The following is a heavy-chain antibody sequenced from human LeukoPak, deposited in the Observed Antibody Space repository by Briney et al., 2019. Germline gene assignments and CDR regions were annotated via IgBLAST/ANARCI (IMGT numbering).Heavy chain of an antibody. CDR3: ARARTVTTVFDY. D-gene: IGHD4-17*01. V-gene: IGHV4-30-2*01. J-gene: IGHJ4*02. CDR2: IYHSGST. Sequence: SQTLSLTCAVSGGSISSGGYSWSWIRQPPGKGLEWIGYIYHSGSTYYNPSLKSRVTISVDRSKNQFSLKLSSVTAADTAVYYCARARTVTTVFDYWGQGTLVTVSS. CDR1: GGSISSGGYS.